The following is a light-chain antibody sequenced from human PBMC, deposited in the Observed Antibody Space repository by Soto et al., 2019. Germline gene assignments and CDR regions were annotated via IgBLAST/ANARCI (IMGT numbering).Light chain of an antibody. V-gene: IGLV6-57*04. Sequence: NFMLTQPHSVSESPGKTVTISCTRSSGSIASNYVQWYQQRPGSAPPTVIYDDNQRPSGVPDRFSGSIDSSSNSASLTISGLKTEDEADYYCQSYDSSNEVFGGGTQLTVL. CDR1: SGSIASNY. J-gene: IGLJ2*01. CDR3: QSYDSSNEV. CDR2: DDN.